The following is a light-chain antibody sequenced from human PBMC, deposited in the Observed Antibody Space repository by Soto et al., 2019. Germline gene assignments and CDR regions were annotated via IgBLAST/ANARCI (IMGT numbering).Light chain of an antibody. V-gene: IGKV1-6*01. CDR1: QGIRSA. J-gene: IGKJ1*01. Sequence: AIQVPQSPSSLSASVGDRVTITCRTSQGIRSALGWYQQKPGKVPKLLIYAASTLQSGVPSRFRGSGSGRDFTLTISSLQPEDCATYYCLLDYSYFWAFGQGTKVEIK. CDR3: LLDYSYFWA. CDR2: AAS.